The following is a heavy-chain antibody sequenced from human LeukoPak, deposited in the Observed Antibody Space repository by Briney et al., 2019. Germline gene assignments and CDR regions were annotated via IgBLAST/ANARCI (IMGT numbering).Heavy chain of an antibody. CDR2: ISDSGGST. V-gene: IGHV3-23*01. CDR3: AKNRGFSGCYYFDY. CDR1: GFTFSSYA. Sequence: PGGSLRLSCAASGFTFSSYAVSWVRQAPGKGLEWVSAISDSGGSTYYADSVKGRFTISRDNSKNTLYLQMSSLRAEDTAVYYCAKNRGFSGCYYFDYWGQGTLVTVSS. D-gene: IGHD1-26*01. J-gene: IGHJ4*02.